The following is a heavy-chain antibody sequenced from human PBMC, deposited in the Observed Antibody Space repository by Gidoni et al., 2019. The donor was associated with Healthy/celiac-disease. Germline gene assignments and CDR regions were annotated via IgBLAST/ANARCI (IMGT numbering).Heavy chain of an antibody. D-gene: IGHD3-16*01. J-gene: IGHJ3*02. CDR3: AKNTGWGRAFDI. V-gene: IGHV3-23*01. Sequence: EVQLLESGGGLVQPGGSLRLSCAASGFTFSSYAMSWVRQAPGKGLEWFSAIRGSGGSTYYADSVKGRFTISRDNSKNTLYLQMNSLRAEDTAVYYCAKNTGWGRAFDIWGQGTMVTVSS. CDR2: IRGSGGST. CDR1: GFTFSSYA.